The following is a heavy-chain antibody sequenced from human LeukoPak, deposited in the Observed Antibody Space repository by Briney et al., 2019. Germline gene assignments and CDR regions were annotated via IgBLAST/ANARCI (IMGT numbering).Heavy chain of an antibody. D-gene: IGHD3-22*01. V-gene: IGHV1-69*05. J-gene: IGHJ6*03. CDR1: GYTFTSYD. Sequence: GASVKVSCKASGYTFTSYDINWVRQAPGQGLEWMGGIIPIFGTANYAQKFQGRVTITTDESTSTAYMELSSLRSEDTAVYYCASSTSYYYDSSGYYYYYYMDVWGKGTTVTVSS. CDR2: IIPIFGTA. CDR3: ASSTSYYYDSSGYYYYYYMDV.